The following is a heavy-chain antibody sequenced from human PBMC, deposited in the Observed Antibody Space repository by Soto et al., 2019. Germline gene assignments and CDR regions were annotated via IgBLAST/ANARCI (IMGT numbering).Heavy chain of an antibody. CDR2: IYYSGST. J-gene: IGHJ4*02. V-gene: IGHV4-59*01. Sequence: QVQLQESGPGLVKPSETLSLTCTVSGGSISSYYWSWIRQPPGQGLVLIGYIYYSGSTNYNPSLKSRVTISADTSKNQFSLKLSSVTAADTAVYYCARLVVPAAMFDYWGQGTLVTVSS. CDR3: ARLVVPAAMFDY. CDR1: GGSISSYY. D-gene: IGHD2-2*01.